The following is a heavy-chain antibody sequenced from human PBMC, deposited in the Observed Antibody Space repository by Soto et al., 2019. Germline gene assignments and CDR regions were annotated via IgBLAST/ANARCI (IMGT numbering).Heavy chain of an antibody. Sequence: QVQLVQSGAEVKKPGSSVKVSCKASGGTFSSYTISWVRQAPGQGLEWMGRIIPILGIANYAQKFQGRVTITADKSTRQAYMELSSLRSEDTAVYYCAAPGGGGAFDIWGQGTMVTVSS. J-gene: IGHJ3*02. V-gene: IGHV1-69*02. D-gene: IGHD3-10*01. CDR3: AAPGGGGAFDI. CDR2: IIPILGIA. CDR1: GGTFSSYT.